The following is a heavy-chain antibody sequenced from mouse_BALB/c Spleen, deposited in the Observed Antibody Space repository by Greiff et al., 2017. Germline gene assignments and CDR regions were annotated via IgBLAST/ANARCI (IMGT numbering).Heavy chain of an antibody. CDR2: ISYSGST. J-gene: IGHJ2*01. Sequence: VQLKESGPGLVKPSQSLSLTCTVTGYSITSDYAWNWIRQFPGNKLEWMGYISYSGSTSYNPSLKSRISITRDTSKNQFFLQLNSVTTEDTATYYCARMVLRSYFDYWGQGTTLTVSS. V-gene: IGHV3-2*02. CDR3: ARMVLRSYFDY. D-gene: IGHD1-1*01. CDR1: GYSITSDYA.